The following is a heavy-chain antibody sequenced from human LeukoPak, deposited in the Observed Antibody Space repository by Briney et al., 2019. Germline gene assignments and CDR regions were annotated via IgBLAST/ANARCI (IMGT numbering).Heavy chain of an antibody. CDR2: INVGSGDT. D-gene: IGHD1-1*01. CDR1: GYTFTDYA. CDR3: ARGNGPGAYLIDF. J-gene: IGHJ4*02. Sequence: GASVTVSCKASGYTFTDYALHWVRQAPGHRLEWMGMINVGSGDTKYSQKFQGRVPISRDTSANTAYMELSSLRSEDTAVYYCARGNGPGAYLIDFWGQGTLVTVSS. V-gene: IGHV1-3*01.